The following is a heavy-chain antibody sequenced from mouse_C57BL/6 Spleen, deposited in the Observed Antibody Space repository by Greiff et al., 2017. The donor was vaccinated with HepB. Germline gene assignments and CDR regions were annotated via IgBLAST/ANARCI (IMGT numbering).Heavy chain of an antibody. D-gene: IGHD1-1*01. CDR1: GYTFTGYW. J-gene: IGHJ2*01. Sequence: VQLQQPGAELVRPGSSVKLSCKASGYTFTGYWMDWVKQRPGQGLEWIGNIYPSDSETHYNQKFKDKATLTVDKSSSTAYMQLSSLTSEDSAVYYCAREYYGSSYFDYWGQGTTLTVSS. CDR3: AREYYGSSYFDY. CDR2: IYPSDSET. V-gene: IGHV1-61*01.